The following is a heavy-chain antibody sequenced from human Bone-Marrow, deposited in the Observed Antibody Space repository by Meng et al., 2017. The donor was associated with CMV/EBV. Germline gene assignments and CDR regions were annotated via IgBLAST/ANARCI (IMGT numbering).Heavy chain of an antibody. Sequence: GGSLRLSCAASGFTFSSYAMHWVRQAPGKGLEWVSSISSSSSYIYYADSVKGRFTISRDNAKNSLYLQMNSLRAEDTAVYYCARGGVRDDFWSGYYSLRGGMDVWGQGTTVTVSS. CDR1: GFTFSSYA. D-gene: IGHD3-3*01. CDR3: ARGGVRDDFWSGYYSLRGGMDV. V-gene: IGHV3-21*01. J-gene: IGHJ6*02. CDR2: ISSSSSYI.